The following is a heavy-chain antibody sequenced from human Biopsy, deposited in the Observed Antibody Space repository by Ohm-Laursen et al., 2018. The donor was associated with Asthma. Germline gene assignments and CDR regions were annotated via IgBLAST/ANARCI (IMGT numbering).Heavy chain of an antibody. CDR1: GFTFSSYA. V-gene: IGHV3-23*01. CDR3: ARTFHFWSPYHAEHYQL. D-gene: IGHD3-3*02. Sequence: GSLRLSCSASGFTFSSYAMSWVRQAPGKGLEWVSAISGSGGSTYYADSVKGRFTISRGNSKNTLYLQMNSLRAEDTAVYYCARTFHFWSPYHAEHYQLWGQGTLVTVSS. CDR2: ISGSGGST. J-gene: IGHJ1*01.